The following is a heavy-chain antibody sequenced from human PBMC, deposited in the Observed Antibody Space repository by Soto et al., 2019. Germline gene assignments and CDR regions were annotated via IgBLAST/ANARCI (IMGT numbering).Heavy chain of an antibody. J-gene: IGHJ5*02. V-gene: IGHV4-39*01. CDR2: IYYSGST. D-gene: IGHD6-13*01. Sequence: KPSETLSLTCTVSGGSISSSIYYWGWIRQPPGKGLEWIGSIYYSGSTYYNPSLKSRVTISVDTSKNQFSLKLSSVTAADTAVYYCARRIAAHNWFDPWGQGTLVTV. CDR1: GGSISSSIYY. CDR3: ARRIAAHNWFDP.